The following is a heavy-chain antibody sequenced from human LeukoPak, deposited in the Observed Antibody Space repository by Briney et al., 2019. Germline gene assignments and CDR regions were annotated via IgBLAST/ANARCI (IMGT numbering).Heavy chain of an antibody. CDR2: INSDGRTT. CDR1: GFTFSSYW. V-gene: IGHV3-74*01. CDR3: AKTSSGNSGYDYYFDY. J-gene: IGHJ4*02. Sequence: GGSLRLSCAASGFTFSSYWMHWVRQAPGKGLVWVSRINSDGRTTSYADSVKGRFTISRDNSKNTLYLQMNSLRAEDTAVYYCAKTSSGNSGYDYYFDYWGQGTLVTVSS. D-gene: IGHD5-12*01.